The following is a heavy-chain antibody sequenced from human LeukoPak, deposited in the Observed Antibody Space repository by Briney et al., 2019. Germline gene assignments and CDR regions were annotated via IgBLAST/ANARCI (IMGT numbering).Heavy chain of an antibody. CDR3: ARDVDTAMATAHFDY. J-gene: IGHJ4*02. CDR2: IYTSGST. D-gene: IGHD5-18*01. V-gene: IGHV4-4*07. CDR1: GGSISSYY. Sequence: SETLSLTCTVSGGSISSYYWSWIRQPAGKGLEWIGRIYTSGSTNYNPSLKSRVTMSVDTSKNQFSLKLSSVTAADTAVYYCARDVDTAMATAHFDYWGQGTLVTVSP.